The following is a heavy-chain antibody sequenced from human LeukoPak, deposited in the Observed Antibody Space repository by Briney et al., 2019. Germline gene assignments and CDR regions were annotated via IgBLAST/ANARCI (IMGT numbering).Heavy chain of an antibody. Sequence: PGGSLRLSCAASGFTFSDYYMSWIRQAPGKGLEWVSYISSSGSTIYYADSVKGRFTISRDNAKNSLYLQMNSLRAEDTAVYYCATWILYGDYVDYWGQGTLVTVSS. V-gene: IGHV3-11*01. J-gene: IGHJ4*02. CDR1: GFTFSDYY. CDR2: ISSSGSTI. D-gene: IGHD3-3*01. CDR3: ATWILYGDYVDY.